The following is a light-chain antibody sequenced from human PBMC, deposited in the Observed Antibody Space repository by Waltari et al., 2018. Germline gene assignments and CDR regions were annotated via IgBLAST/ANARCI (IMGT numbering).Light chain of an antibody. Sequence: QSVLTQPASVSGSPGQSIRISCTGTNDDVGGYDYVSWFQQHPGKAPKLLIFEVSDRPSGVSFRFSGSKSGNRASLSINGLQPDDEAFYFCASYTDSQTLVFGGGTQLTV. V-gene: IGLV2-14*01. CDR3: ASYTDSQTLV. CDR1: NDDVGGYDY. J-gene: IGLJ2*01. CDR2: EVS.